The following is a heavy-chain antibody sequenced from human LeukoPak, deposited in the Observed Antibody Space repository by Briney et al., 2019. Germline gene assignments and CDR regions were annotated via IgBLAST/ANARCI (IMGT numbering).Heavy chain of an antibody. CDR1: GYTFTGYY. J-gene: IGHJ5*02. V-gene: IGHV1-2*02. Sequence: GASVTVSCKASGYTFTGYYMHWVRQAPGQGLEWMGWINPNSGGTNYAQKFQGRVTMTRDTSISTAYMELSRLRSDDTAAYYCARGWADYVWGSYRYYDWFDPWSQGTLVTVSS. CDR2: INPNSGGT. D-gene: IGHD3-16*02. CDR3: ARGWADYVWGSYRYYDWFDP.